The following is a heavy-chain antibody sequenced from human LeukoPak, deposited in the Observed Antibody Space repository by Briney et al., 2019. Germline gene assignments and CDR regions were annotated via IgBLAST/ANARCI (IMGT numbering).Heavy chain of an antibody. V-gene: IGHV3-23*01. Sequence: PGGSLRLSCAASGFTFSSYAMSWVRQAPGKGLEWVSAISGSGGSTYYAASVKGRFTISRDNSKNTLYLQTNSLRAEDTAVYFCAKGRGYSGYGHFDLWGRGTLVTVSS. CDR3: AKGRGYSGYGHFDL. CDR1: GFTFSSYA. CDR2: ISGSGGST. D-gene: IGHD3-22*01. J-gene: IGHJ2*01.